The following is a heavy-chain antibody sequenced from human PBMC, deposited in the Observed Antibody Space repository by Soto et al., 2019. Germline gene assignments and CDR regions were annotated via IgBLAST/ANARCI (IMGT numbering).Heavy chain of an antibody. D-gene: IGHD4-4*01. J-gene: IGHJ6*02. V-gene: IGHV4-59*01. CDR1: GGSISSYY. CDR3: ARVVTVTNPYYYYGMDV. Sequence: SETLSLTCTVSGGSISSYYWSWIRQPPGKGLEWIGYIYYSGSTNYNPSLKSRVTISVDTSKNQFSLKLSSVTAADTAVYYCARVVTVTNPYYYYGMDVWGQGTTVTVSS. CDR2: IYYSGST.